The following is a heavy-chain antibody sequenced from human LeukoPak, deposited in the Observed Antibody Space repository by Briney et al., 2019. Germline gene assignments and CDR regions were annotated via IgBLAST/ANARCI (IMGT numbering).Heavy chain of an antibody. Sequence: SETLSLTCTVSGGSISSGSYYWSWIRQPAGKGLEWIGRIYTSRSTNYNPSLKSRVTISVDTSKNQFSLKLSSVTAADTAVYYCARFPKPYCSGGSCYSGYYFDYWGQGTLVTVSS. CDR2: IYTSRST. CDR1: GGSISSGSYY. CDR3: ARFPKPYCSGGSCYSGYYFDY. D-gene: IGHD2-15*01. V-gene: IGHV4-61*02. J-gene: IGHJ4*02.